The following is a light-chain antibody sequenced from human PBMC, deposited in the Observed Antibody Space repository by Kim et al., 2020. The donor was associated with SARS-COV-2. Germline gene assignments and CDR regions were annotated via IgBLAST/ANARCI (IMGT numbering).Light chain of an antibody. J-gene: IGKJ2*01. V-gene: IGKV1-5*03. CDR3: QQYNYFLLT. CDR2: KAS. CDR1: QIITTW. Sequence: DVQVTQSPSTLSASIGDSVTITCRTSQIITTWLAWYQQKPGKAPKLLISKASNLESGVPSRFSGSGSGTEFTRTISRLQADDFATYYCQQYNYFLLTFGQGTKLEI.